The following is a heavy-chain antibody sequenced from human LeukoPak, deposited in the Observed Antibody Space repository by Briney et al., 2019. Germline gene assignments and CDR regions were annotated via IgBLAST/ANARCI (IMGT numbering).Heavy chain of an antibody. CDR3: AREGNYSSGSYYNGGYFDY. V-gene: IGHV4-4*07. Sequence: SETLSLTCTVSGGSISSYYWSWIRQPAGKGLEWIGRIYTSGSTNYNPSLKSRVTMSVDTSKNQFSLKLSSVTAADTAVYYCAREGNYSSGSYYNGGYFDYWGQGTLVTVSS. D-gene: IGHD3-10*01. J-gene: IGHJ4*02. CDR2: IYTSGST. CDR1: GGSISSYY.